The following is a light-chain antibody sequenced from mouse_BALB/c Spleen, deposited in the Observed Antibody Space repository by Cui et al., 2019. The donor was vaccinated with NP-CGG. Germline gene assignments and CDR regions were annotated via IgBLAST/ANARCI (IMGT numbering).Light chain of an antibody. CDR2: GTN. V-gene: IGLV1*01. CDR1: TGAVTTSNY. J-gene: IGLJ1*01. Sequence: HAVLSQESVLTTSPDETVTLTCRSSTGAVTTSNYANWVQEKPDHLFTGLIGGTNNRVPGVPARFSGSLIGDKAALTITGAQTEDEAIYFCALWYSNHWVFGGGTKLTVL. CDR3: ALWYSNHWV.